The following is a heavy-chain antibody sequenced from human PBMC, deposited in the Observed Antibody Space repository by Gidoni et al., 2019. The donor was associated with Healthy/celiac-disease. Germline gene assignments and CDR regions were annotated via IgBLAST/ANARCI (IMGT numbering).Heavy chain of an antibody. CDR3: AREEVDIVATIGFHYYGMDV. V-gene: IGHV3-48*03. J-gene: IGHJ6*02. Sequence: EVQLVESGGGLVQPGGSLRLSCAASGFTFSSYEMNWVRQAPGKGLEWVSYISSSGSTIYYADSVKGRFTISRDNAKNSLYLQMNSLRAEDTAVYYCAREEVDIVATIGFHYYGMDVWGQGTTVTVSS. CDR1: GFTFSSYE. D-gene: IGHD5-12*01. CDR2: ISSSGSTI.